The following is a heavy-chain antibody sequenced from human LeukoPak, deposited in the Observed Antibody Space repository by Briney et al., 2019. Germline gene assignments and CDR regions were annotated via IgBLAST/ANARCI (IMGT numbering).Heavy chain of an antibody. D-gene: IGHD3-10*01. J-gene: IGHJ4*02. Sequence: SETLSLTCAVYGGSFSGYYWSWIRQPPGKGLEWIGEINHSGSTNYNPSLKSRVTISVDTSKNQFSLKLSSVTAADTAVYCCARGFSWFGATGICFDYWGQGTLVTVSS. V-gene: IGHV4-34*01. CDR1: GGSFSGYY. CDR3: ARGFSWFGATGICFDY. CDR2: INHSGST.